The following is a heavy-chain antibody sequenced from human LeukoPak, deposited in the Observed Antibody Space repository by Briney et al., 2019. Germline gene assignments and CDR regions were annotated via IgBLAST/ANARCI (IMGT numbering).Heavy chain of an antibody. Sequence: ASVKVSCKASGSTFTSYYMHWVRQAPGQGLEWMGIINPSGGSTSYAQKFQGRVTMTRDTSTTTVYIELSSLNSEGTAVYYCAMARYSSGWYVYWGQGTLVTVSS. CDR3: AMARYSSGWYVY. V-gene: IGHV1-46*01. CDR1: GSTFTSYY. CDR2: INPSGGST. J-gene: IGHJ4*02. D-gene: IGHD6-19*01.